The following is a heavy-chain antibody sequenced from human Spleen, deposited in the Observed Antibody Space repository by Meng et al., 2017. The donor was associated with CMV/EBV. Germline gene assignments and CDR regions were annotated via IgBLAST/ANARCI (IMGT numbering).Heavy chain of an antibody. Sequence: ASFRGYYWGWIRQPPGKGLEWIGEIHHSGSPNYNPSLKSRVTISVDTSKNQFSLKLSSVTAADPAVYYCASGLVVVVPAPYGGWFDPWGQGTLVTVSS. CDR2: IHHSGSP. J-gene: IGHJ5*02. CDR3: ASGLVVVVPAPYGGWFDP. CDR1: ASFRGYY. V-gene: IGHV4-34*01. D-gene: IGHD2-2*01.